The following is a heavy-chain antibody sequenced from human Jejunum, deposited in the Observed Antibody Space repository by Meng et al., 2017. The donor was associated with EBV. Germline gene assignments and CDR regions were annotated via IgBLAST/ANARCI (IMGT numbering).Heavy chain of an antibody. V-gene: IGHV7-4-1*02. CDR1: GYTFSRYA. Sequence: QVELVKSGFELKKPGASVKVSCKASGYTFSRYAMNWVRQAPGQGLEWMGWINTRTGNPAYAQGFTGRFVFSLDTSVSTAYLQISSLKAEDTAVYYCASDISTATFGYWGQGTLVTASS. J-gene: IGHJ4*02. CDR3: ASDISTATFGY. CDR2: INTRTGNP. D-gene: IGHD2-21*02.